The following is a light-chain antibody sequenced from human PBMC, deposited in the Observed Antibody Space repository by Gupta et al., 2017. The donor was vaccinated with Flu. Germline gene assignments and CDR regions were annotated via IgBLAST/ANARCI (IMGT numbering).Light chain of an antibody. CDR1: QSISSW. Sequence: DIQMTQSPSTLSASVGDRVTITCRASQSISSWLAWYQQKPGKAPKLLIYKASSLESGVPSRFSGSGSGIEFTLTISSLKLDDFATYYCQQYTSESETFGQGTKVEIK. J-gene: IGKJ1*01. V-gene: IGKV1-5*03. CDR3: QQYTSESET. CDR2: KAS.